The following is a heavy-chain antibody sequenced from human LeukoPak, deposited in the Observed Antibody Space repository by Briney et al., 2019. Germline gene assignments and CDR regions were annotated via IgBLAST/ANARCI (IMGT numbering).Heavy chain of an antibody. CDR2: IYYSGST. Sequence: PSETLSLTCTVSGGSISSYYWSWIRQPPGKGLEWIGYIYYSGSTNYKPSLKSRVTISVDTSKNQFSLKLSSVTAADTAVYYCARTGPYSRGHYFDHRGQGTLGTGSS. J-gene: IGHJ4*02. V-gene: IGHV4-59*01. CDR3: ARTGPYSRGHYFDH. CDR1: GGSISSYY. D-gene: IGHD6-19*01.